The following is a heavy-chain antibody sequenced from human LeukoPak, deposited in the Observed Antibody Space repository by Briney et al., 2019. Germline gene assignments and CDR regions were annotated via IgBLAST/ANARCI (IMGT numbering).Heavy chain of an antibody. CDR1: GGSISSSSYY. D-gene: IGHD2-21*02. CDR3: ARIVVVTTNINFDY. Sequence: PSETLSLTCTVSGGSISSSSYYWGWIRQPPGKGLEWIVSIYYSGSTYYNPSLKSRFTISVYTSKNQFSLKLSSVTAADTAVYYCARIVVVTTNINFDYWGQGTLVTVSS. J-gene: IGHJ4*02. CDR2: IYYSGST. V-gene: IGHV4-39*01.